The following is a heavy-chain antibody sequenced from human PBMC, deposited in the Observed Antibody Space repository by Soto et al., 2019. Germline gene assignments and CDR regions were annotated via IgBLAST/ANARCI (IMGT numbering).Heavy chain of an antibody. CDR3: ARRGACISTSCSLDY. V-gene: IGHV1-46*01. D-gene: IGHD2-2*01. J-gene: IGHJ4*02. Sequence: ASVKVSCKASGYTFTSYYIHWVRQAPGQGLEWMGIINPSGGSTTYAQKFQGRVTMTRDTSTSTVYVELSSLRSEDTAVYYCARRGACISTSCSLDYWGQGTLVTVSS. CDR2: INPSGGST. CDR1: GYTFTSYY.